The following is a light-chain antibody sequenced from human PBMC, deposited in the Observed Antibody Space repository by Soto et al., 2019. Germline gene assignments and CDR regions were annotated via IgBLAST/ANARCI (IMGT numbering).Light chain of an antibody. CDR3: KQSKSFPLT. CDR1: QVIDNW. CDR2: SAA. V-gene: IGKV1-12*01. Sequence: DIQMTQSPYSVSASVGDRVTITCRASQVIDNWLAWYQQKPGKAPKVLIYSAASGQSGVPSRFRGSRSGTDFTPTISSLQPEDCATYYCKQSKSFPLTFGGGTKGDI. J-gene: IGKJ4*01.